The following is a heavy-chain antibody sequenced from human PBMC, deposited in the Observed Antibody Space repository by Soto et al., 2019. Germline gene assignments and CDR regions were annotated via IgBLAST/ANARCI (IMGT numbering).Heavy chain of an antibody. J-gene: IGHJ4*02. V-gene: IGHV4-30-2*01. CDR3: ARGRSAMDPLDY. CDR1: GGSINSGGYS. CDR2: IYHSGST. Sequence: TLSLTCAVSGGSINSGGYSWSWIRQPPGKGLEWIGYIYHSGSTYYNPSLKSRVTISVDRSKNQFSLKLSSVTAADTAVYYCARGRSAMDPLDYWGQGTLVTVS. D-gene: IGHD5-18*01.